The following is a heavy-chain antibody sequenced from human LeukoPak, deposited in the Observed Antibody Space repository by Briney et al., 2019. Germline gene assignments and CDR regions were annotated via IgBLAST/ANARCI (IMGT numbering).Heavy chain of an antibody. CDR1: GFIFSSYA. Sequence: QSGGSLRLSCAASGFIFSSYAMHWVRQAPGKGLEWVAVISYDGSNKYYADSVKGRFTISRDNAKNSLYLQMNSLRAEDTAVYYCARGVSGSYLDNYYYYMDVWGKGTTVTVSS. CDR2: ISYDGSNK. D-gene: IGHD1-26*01. CDR3: ARGVSGSYLDNYYYYMDV. V-gene: IGHV3-30*04. J-gene: IGHJ6*03.